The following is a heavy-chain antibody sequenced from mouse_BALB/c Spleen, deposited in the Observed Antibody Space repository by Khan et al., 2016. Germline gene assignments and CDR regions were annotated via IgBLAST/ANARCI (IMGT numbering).Heavy chain of an antibody. Sequence: EVQLQESGPSLVKPSQTLSLTCSVTGDSITSGYWNWIRKFPGKKLEYMGYISYSGSTYYNPSLKSRISITRDTSKNQYYLQLNSVTTENTATYYCASYGTRENAMDYWGQGTSVTASS. J-gene: IGHJ4*01. V-gene: IGHV3-8*02. CDR3: ASYGTRENAMDY. D-gene: IGHD1-1*01. CDR1: GDSITSGY. CDR2: ISYSGST.